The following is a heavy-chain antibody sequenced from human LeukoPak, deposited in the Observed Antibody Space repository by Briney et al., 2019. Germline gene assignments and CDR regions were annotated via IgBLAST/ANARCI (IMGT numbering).Heavy chain of an antibody. J-gene: IGHJ4*02. CDR1: GYSFTSYW. D-gene: IGHD3-10*01. V-gene: IGHV5-51*01. CDR2: IYPGDSDT. CDR3: ARRGQDGSGSYYFDY. Sequence: GESLKISCKGSGYSFTSYWIGWVRQMPGKGLEWMGIIYPGDSDTRYSPPFQGQVTISADKSISTAYLQWSSLNSSDTAMYYCARRGQDGSGSYYFDYWGQGTLVTVSS.